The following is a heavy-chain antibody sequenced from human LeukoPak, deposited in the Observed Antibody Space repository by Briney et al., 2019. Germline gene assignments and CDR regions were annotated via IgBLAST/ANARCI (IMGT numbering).Heavy chain of an antibody. J-gene: IGHJ4*02. D-gene: IGHD4-17*01. CDR3: AAAVNTGRAEHY. CDR2: ISGSGSST. V-gene: IGHV3-23*01. Sequence: PGGSLRLSCAASGFTFNSYAMSWVRQAPGKGLEWVSTISGSGSSTYYADSVKGRFTISRDNSKNTLYLQMNSLRAEDTAVYYCAAAVNTGRAEHYWGQGTLVTVSS. CDR1: GFTFNSYA.